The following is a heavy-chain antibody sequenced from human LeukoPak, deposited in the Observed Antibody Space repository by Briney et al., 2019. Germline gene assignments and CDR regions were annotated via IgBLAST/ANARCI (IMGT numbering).Heavy chain of an antibody. CDR3: AREIAVAGEIDY. Sequence: SVKVSCKASGGTFSSYAISWVRQAPGQGLEWMGRIIPILGIANYAQKFQGRVTITADKSTSTAYMELSSLRSEDTAVYYCAREIAVAGEIDYWGQGTLVTVSS. CDR1: GGTFSSYA. J-gene: IGHJ4*02. D-gene: IGHD6-19*01. V-gene: IGHV1-69*04. CDR2: IIPILGIA.